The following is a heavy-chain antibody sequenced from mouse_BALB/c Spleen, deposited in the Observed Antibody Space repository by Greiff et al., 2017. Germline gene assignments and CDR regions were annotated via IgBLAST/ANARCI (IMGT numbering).Heavy chain of an antibody. J-gene: IGHJ2*01. CDR1: GFNIKDTY. D-gene: IGHD2-1*01. V-gene: IGHV14-3*02. CDR2: IDPANGNT. Sequence: VQLQQSGAELVKPGASVKLSCTASGFNIKDTYMHWVKQRPEQGLEWIGRIDPANGNTKYDPKFQGKATITADTSSNTAYLQLSSLTSEDTAVYYCALYGNYGGYFDYWGQGTTLTVSS. CDR3: ALYGNYGGYFDY.